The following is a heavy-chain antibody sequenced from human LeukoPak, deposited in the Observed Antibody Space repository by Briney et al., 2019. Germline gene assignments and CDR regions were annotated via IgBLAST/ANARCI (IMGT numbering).Heavy chain of an antibody. V-gene: IGHV3-23*01. CDR1: GFIFSRYA. J-gene: IGHJ6*02. CDR3: AKGGGDYNFYYYYYGTDV. CDR2: ISGSGGST. D-gene: IGHD4-17*01. Sequence: EGSLRLSCTASGFIFSRYAMNWVRQAPGKGLEWVSGISGSGGSTYYADSVKGRFTISRDKSKNTLYLQMHSLRAEDTAVYYCAKGGGDYNFYYYYYGTDVWGQGTTVTVSS.